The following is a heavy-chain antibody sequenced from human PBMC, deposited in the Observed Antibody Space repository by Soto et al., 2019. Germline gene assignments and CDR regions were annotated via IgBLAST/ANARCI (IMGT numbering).Heavy chain of an antibody. D-gene: IGHD2-2*01. CDR3: ARNYCSSTSCYPIYYYYMDV. V-gene: IGHV4-39*01. CDR1: GGSISSSGYY. J-gene: IGHJ6*03. Sequence: SETLSLTCTVSGGSISSSGYYWGWIRQPPGKGLEWIGSIYYSGSTYYNPSLKSRVTISVDTSKNQFSLKLSSVTAADTAVYYCARNYCSSTSCYPIYYYYMDVWGKGTTVTVSS. CDR2: IYYSGST.